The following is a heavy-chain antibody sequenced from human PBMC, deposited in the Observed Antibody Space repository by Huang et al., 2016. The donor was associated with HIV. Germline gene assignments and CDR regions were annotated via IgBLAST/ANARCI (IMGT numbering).Heavy chain of an antibody. CDR1: DYTFTSYG. V-gene: IGHV1-18*04. J-gene: IGHJ4*02. Sequence: QVQLVQSGGEVKKPGASVKVSCKASDYTFTSYGISWVRQAPGQGLEWMGWISTNNGDTNYAQKFQGRVTMTTDTSTSTAYRELRSLRSDDTAVYYCGGSSGYWSFDYWGQGTLVTVSS. CDR3: GGSSGYWSFDY. CDR2: ISTNNGDT. D-gene: IGHD3-22*01.